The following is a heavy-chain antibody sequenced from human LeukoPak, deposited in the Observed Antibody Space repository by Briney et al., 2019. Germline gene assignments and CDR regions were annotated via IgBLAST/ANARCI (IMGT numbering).Heavy chain of an antibody. V-gene: IGHV3-74*03. D-gene: IGHD2-15*01. CDR2: INNDGSST. J-gene: IGHJ4*02. Sequence: GGSLRLSCAASGFTFSTYWMHWVRQAPGKGLVWVSRINNDGSSTTYADSVKGRFTISRGNAKNTLYLQVNSLRVEDTAVYYCARVATQCSGGSCYWDWGQGTLVTVSS. CDR1: GFTFSTYW. CDR3: ARVATQCSGGSCYWD.